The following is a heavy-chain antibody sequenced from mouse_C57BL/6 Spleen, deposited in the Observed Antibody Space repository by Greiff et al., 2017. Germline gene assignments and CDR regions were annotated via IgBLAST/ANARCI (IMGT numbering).Heavy chain of an antibody. Sequence: VQLQQPGAELVKPGSSVKLSCKASGYTFTSYWMHWVKQRPIQGLEWIGNIDPSDSDTHYNQKFKDKATLTVDKSSSTAYMQLSSLTSEDAAVYYCARTYDYGLAYWGQGTMVTVSA. V-gene: IGHV1-52*01. CDR3: ARTYDYGLAY. D-gene: IGHD2-4*01. CDR2: IDPSDSDT. J-gene: IGHJ3*01. CDR1: GYTFTSYW.